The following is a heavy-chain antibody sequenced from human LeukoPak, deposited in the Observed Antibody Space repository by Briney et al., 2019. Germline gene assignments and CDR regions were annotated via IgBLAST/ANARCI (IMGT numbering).Heavy chain of an antibody. CDR2: IYHSGST. J-gene: IGHJ3*02. CDR1: GGPISSSNW. Sequence: PSETLSLTCAVSGGPISSSNWWSWVRQPPGKGLEWIGEIYHSGSTNYNPSLKSRVTISVDKSKNHFSLRLSSVTAADTAVYYCATKTVGATGYAFDIWGQGTMVTVS. V-gene: IGHV4-4*02. D-gene: IGHD1-26*01. CDR3: ATKTVGATGYAFDI.